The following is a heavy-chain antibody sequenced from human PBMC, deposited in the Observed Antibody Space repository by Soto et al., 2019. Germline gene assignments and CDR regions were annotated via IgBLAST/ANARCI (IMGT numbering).Heavy chain of an antibody. Sequence: GGSLRLSCAASGFTFSSHSMNWVRQAPGKGLEWVASIYRSSVFRFGPNEFYADSVRGRFIISRDNTNNLVFLQMDSLRVEDTAVYYCAREFSSQLPLDYWGQGTLVTSPQ. CDR2: IYRSSVFRFGPNE. CDR1: GFTFSSHS. V-gene: IGHV3-21*01. J-gene: IGHJ4*02. CDR3: AREFSSQLPLDY.